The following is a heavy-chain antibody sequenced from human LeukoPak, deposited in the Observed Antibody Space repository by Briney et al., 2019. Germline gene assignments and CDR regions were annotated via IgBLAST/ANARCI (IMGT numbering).Heavy chain of an antibody. V-gene: IGHV4-4*07. CDR3: ARGRYGSGRIPYYYYYYYMDV. Sequence: SETLSLTCTVSGGSFSIYYWSWIRQPAGKGLEWIGRIYTSGNTYYNPSLKSRVTMSVDTSKNQFSLNLSSVTAADTAVYYCARGRYGSGRIPYYYYYYYMDVWGKGTTVTVSS. J-gene: IGHJ6*03. CDR2: IYTSGNT. D-gene: IGHD3-10*01. CDR1: GGSFSIYY.